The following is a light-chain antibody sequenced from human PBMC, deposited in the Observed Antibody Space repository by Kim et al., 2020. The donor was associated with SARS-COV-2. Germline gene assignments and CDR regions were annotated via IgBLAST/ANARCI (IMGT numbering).Light chain of an antibody. CDR1: SSDVGGYDY. Sequence: GPSITISCTGTSSDVGGYDYVSWYQQHPGKAPKLIISDVNNRPSGVSYRFSVSKSGNTASLTISGLQAEDDADYYCSSYTSSSTYVFGSGTKVTVL. CDR3: SSYTSSSTYV. CDR2: DVN. J-gene: IGLJ1*01. V-gene: IGLV2-14*03.